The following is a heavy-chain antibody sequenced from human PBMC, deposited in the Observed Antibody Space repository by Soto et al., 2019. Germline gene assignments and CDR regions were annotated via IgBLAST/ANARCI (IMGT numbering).Heavy chain of an antibody. Sequence: SETLSLTCAVYGGSFSGYYWSWIRQPPGKGLEWIGEINHSGSTNYNPSLKSRVTISVDTSKNQFSLKLSSVTAADTAVYYCARHFGSWVRDIDFWGRGTLVTGSS. V-gene: IGHV4-34*01. CDR2: INHSGST. J-gene: IGHJ4*02. D-gene: IGHD3-16*01. CDR3: ARHFGSWVRDIDF. CDR1: GGSFSGYY.